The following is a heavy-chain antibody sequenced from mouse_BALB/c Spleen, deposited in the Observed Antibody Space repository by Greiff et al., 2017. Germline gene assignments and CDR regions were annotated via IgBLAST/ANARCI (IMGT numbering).Heavy chain of an antibody. Sequence: EVKLMESGPSLVKPSQTLSLTCSVTGDSITSGYWNWIRKFPGNKLEYMGYISYSGSTYYNPSLKSRISITRDTSKNQYYLQLNSVTTEDTATYYCARVYGNYVNYYAMDYWGQGTSVTVSS. CDR3: ARVYGNYVNYYAMDY. J-gene: IGHJ4*01. CDR2: ISYSGST. CDR1: GDSITSGY. D-gene: IGHD2-1*01. V-gene: IGHV3-8*02.